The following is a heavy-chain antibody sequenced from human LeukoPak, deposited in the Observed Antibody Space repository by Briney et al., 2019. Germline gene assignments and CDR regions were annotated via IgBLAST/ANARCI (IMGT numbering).Heavy chain of an antibody. Sequence: SVKVSCKASGGTFSSYAISWVRQAPGQGLAWMGRIIPILGIANYAQKFQGRVTITADKSTSTAYMEMSSLRSEDTAVYYCATQGGSGSSYYYYYGMDVWGQGTTVTVSS. V-gene: IGHV1-69*04. CDR2: IIPILGIA. J-gene: IGHJ6*02. D-gene: IGHD3-10*01. CDR1: GGTFSSYA. CDR3: ATQGGSGSSYYYYYGMDV.